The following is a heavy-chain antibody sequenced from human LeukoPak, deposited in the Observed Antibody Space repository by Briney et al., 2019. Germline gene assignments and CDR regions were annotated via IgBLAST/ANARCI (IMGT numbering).Heavy chain of an antibody. D-gene: IGHD4-17*01. CDR3: ARLVTMVTTFFDY. J-gene: IGHJ4*02. Sequence: GASLQISCKGSGYSFTSYWIGWVRPMPGKGLGWMGIIYPGDSDTRYSPSFQGQVTISADKSISTAYLQWSSLKASDTAMYYCARLVTMVTTFFDYWGQGTLVTVSS. V-gene: IGHV5-51*01. CDR2: IYPGDSDT. CDR1: GYSFTSYW.